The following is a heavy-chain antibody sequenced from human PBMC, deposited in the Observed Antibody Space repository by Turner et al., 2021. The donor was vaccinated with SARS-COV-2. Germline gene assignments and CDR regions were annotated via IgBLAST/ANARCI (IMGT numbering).Heavy chain of an antibody. J-gene: IGHJ4*02. CDR2: ISRSGSTI. CDR3: ARGTVAAAGIAFDY. CDR1: GFTFSSYE. D-gene: IGHD6-13*01. Sequence: EVQLVESGGGLVQPGGSLRLPCAASGFTFSSYEMNWVRQAPGKGLEWVSYISRSGSTIYYADSVKGRFTISRDNAKNSLYLQMNSLRAEDTAVYYCARGTVAAAGIAFDYWGQGTLVTVSS. V-gene: IGHV3-48*03.